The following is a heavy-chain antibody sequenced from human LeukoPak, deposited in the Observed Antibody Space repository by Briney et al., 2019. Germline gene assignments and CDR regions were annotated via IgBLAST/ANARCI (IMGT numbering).Heavy chain of an antibody. CDR2: IYYSGST. J-gene: IGHJ4*02. Sequence: SETLSLTCTVSGGSISSYYWSWIRQPPGKGLEWIRYIYYSGSTNYNPSLKSRVAISLDTSKNQFSLILTSVTAADTAVYYCARSELLWFGGVNSGFDYWGQGTLVSVSS. D-gene: IGHD3-10*01. CDR3: ARSELLWFGGVNSGFDY. V-gene: IGHV4-59*01. CDR1: GGSISSYY.